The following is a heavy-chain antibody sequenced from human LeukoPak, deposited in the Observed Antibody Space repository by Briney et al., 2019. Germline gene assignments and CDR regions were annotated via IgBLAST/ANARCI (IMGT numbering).Heavy chain of an antibody. CDR1: GGSISSGSYY. V-gene: IGHV4-39*01. Sequence: SETLSLTCTVSGGSISSGSYYWGWIRQPPGKGLEWIGSIYYSGSTYYNPSLKSRVTISVDTSKNQFSLKLSSVTAADTAVYYCARRFLTIDNWFDPWGQGTLVTVSS. D-gene: IGHD3-3*01. CDR3: ARRFLTIDNWFDP. CDR2: IYYSGST. J-gene: IGHJ5*02.